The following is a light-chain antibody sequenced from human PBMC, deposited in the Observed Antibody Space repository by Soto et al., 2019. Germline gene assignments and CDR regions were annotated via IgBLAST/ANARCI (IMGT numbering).Light chain of an antibody. V-gene: IGKV3-20*01. CDR3: QQYGSSPGT. J-gene: IGKJ1*01. Sequence: EIVLTQSPGTLSLSPGERATLSCTASEGVAFSYLAWYQQRPGQPPKLLIYGASSRAAGIPARFSGSESGTDFTLTISRLEPEDFAVYYCQQYGSSPGTFGQGTKVDIK. CDR1: EGVAFSY. CDR2: GAS.